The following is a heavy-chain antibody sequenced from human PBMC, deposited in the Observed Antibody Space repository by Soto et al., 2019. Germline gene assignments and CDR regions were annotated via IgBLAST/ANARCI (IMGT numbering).Heavy chain of an antibody. D-gene: IGHD2-21*02. Sequence: ASVKASCKSSGYPFNTYYLHWARQAPGQGLEWMGMIHPSGGGSTYAQKFLGRVTMTMDSSTSTVFMELTSLRSADTAVYYCARGGHIAVVTDSFDSWGQGTLVTVSS. CDR1: GYPFNTYY. CDR3: ARGGHIAVVTDSFDS. J-gene: IGHJ4*02. CDR2: IHPSGGGS. V-gene: IGHV1-46*02.